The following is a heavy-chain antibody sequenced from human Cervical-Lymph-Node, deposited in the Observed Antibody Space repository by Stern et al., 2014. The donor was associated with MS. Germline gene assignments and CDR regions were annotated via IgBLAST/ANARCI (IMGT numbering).Heavy chain of an antibody. J-gene: IGHJ6*02. CDR3: AKERETPKRLDGMDV. V-gene: IGHV3-23*04. D-gene: IGHD5-24*01. CDR2: ISGSGGIT. CDR1: GFTFSSYA. Sequence: EVQLVESGGGLVQPGGSLRLSCAASGFTFSSYAMSWVRQAPGKGLEWVSGISGSGGITYYADYVKGRFTLSPDNSTNPLYLQMNSLRAEDTAVYYCAKERETPKRLDGMDVWGQGTTVAVSS.